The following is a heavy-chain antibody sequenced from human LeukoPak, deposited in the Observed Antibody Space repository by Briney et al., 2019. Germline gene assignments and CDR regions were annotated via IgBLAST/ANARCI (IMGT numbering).Heavy chain of an antibody. J-gene: IGHJ4*02. D-gene: IGHD1-7*01. Sequence: GGSLRLSCAASGFTFSSYAMHWVRQAPGRGLDWVALIWYDGTNKYYADSVKGRFTVSRDNSKNTLYLQMNSLRAEDAAVYYCARGAAGTCLDYWGQGTLATVSS. CDR3: ARGAAGTCLDY. CDR2: IWYDGTNK. V-gene: IGHV3-33*01. CDR1: GFTFSSYA.